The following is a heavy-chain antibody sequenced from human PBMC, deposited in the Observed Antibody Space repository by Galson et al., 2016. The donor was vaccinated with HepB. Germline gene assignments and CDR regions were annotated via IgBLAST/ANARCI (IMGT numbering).Heavy chain of an antibody. CDR2: IYYSGST. CDR1: GCSISSSSYY. Sequence: SETLSLTCTVSGCSISSSSYYWGWIRQPPGKGLEWIGSIYYSGSTYYNPSLKSRVTISVDTSKNQFSLKLSSVTAADTAVYYCARARPVYDILTGYYPNWFDPWGQGTLVTVSS. D-gene: IGHD3-9*01. J-gene: IGHJ5*02. V-gene: IGHV4-39*01. CDR3: ARARPVYDILTGYYPNWFDP.